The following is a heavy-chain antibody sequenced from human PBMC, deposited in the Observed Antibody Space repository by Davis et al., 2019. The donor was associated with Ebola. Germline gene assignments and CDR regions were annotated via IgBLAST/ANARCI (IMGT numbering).Heavy chain of an antibody. V-gene: IGHV3-30*02. D-gene: IGHD3-10*01. Sequence: GESLKISCAASGFTFSSYGMHWVRQAPGKGLEWVAFIRYDGSNKYYADSVKGRFTISRDNSKNTLYLQMNSLRAEDTAVYYCARGVRYGMDVWGQGTTVTVSS. J-gene: IGHJ6*02. CDR2: IRYDGSNK. CDR3: ARGVRYGMDV. CDR1: GFTFSSYG.